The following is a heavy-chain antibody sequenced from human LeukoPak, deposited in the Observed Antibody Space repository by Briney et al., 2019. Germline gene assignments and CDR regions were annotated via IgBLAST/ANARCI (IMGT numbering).Heavy chain of an antibody. CDR2: ISSSSSYT. CDR3: ARAYGSGSHGY. CDR1: GFSFSDYY. V-gene: IGHV3-11*03. J-gene: IGHJ4*02. D-gene: IGHD3-10*01. Sequence: GGSLSLSCAASGFSFSDYYMSWMRQAPGKGLEWVSYISSSSSYTNYADSVKGRFTISRDNAKNSLYLQMDSLRDDDTAVYYCARAYGSGSHGYWGQGTLVTVSS.